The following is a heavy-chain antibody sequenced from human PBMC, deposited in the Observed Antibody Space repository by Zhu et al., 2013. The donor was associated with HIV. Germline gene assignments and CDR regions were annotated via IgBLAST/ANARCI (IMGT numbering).Heavy chain of an antibody. CDR3: ARKATTVYYYGMDV. V-gene: IGHV1-8*01. CDR2: MNPNSGNT. Sequence: QVQLVQSGAEVKKPGASVKVSCKASGYTFTSYDINWVRQATGQGLEWMGWMNPNSGNTGYAQKFQGRVTMTRNTSISTAYMELSSLRSEDTAVYYCARKATTVYYYGMDVWGQGTTVTVSS. D-gene: IGHD4-17*01. CDR1: GYTFTSYD. J-gene: IGHJ6*02.